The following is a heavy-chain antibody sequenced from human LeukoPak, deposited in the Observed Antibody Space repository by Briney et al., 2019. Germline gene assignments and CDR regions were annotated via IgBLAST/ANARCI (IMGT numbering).Heavy chain of an antibody. D-gene: IGHD3-16*01. Sequence: GESLKISCKGSGYSFTSYWIGWVRQMPGKGLEWMGIIYPGDSDTRYSPSFQGQVTISADKSISTAYLQWSSLRAEDTAVYYCARVLSGRGSLYSYYYYMDVWGKGTTVTISS. V-gene: IGHV5-51*01. CDR3: ARVLSGRGSLYSYYYYMDV. CDR1: GYSFTSYW. CDR2: IYPGDSDT. J-gene: IGHJ6*03.